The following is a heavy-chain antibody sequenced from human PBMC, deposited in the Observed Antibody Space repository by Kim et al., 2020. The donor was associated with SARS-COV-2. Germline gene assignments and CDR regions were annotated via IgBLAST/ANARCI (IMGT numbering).Heavy chain of an antibody. V-gene: IGHV3-48*02. CDR1: GFTFSSYS. J-gene: IGHJ6*02. D-gene: IGHD6-6*01. CDR2: ISSSSSTI. Sequence: GGSLRLSCAASGFTFSSYSMNWVRQAPGKGLEWVSYISSSSSTIYYADSVKGRFTISRDNAKNSLYLQMNSLRDEDTAVYYCARVRAARSYYYYYGMDVWGQGTTVTVSS. CDR3: ARVRAARSYYYYYGMDV.